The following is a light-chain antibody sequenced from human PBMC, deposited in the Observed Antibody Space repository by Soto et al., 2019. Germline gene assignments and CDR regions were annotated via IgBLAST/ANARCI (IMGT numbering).Light chain of an antibody. CDR2: GAS. V-gene: IGKV3-20*01. Sequence: EIVLTQSPGTLSLSPGERATLSCRASQSVSSNYLAWYQQKPGQAPSLLIYGASSRAAGIPDRFSGGGSGTDFTLTISRLEPEDFAVYYCQQYGSSRLTFGGGTKVEIK. CDR1: QSVSSNY. CDR3: QQYGSSRLT. J-gene: IGKJ4*01.